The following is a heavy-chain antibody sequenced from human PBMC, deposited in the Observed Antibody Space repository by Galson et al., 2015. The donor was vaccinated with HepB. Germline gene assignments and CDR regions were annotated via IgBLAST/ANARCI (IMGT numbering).Heavy chain of an antibody. J-gene: IGHJ4*02. D-gene: IGHD3-10*01. Sequence: SLRLSCAASGFTFSTYPLHWVRQAPGEGLEWVAVISYDGSKKYYADSVKGRFTISRDSSNNTLYLQMNSLRAEDTAVYYCARDGALRVIDYWGQGTLVTVSS. CDR2: ISYDGSKK. CDR3: ARDGALRVIDY. CDR1: GFTFSTYP. V-gene: IGHV3-30-3*01.